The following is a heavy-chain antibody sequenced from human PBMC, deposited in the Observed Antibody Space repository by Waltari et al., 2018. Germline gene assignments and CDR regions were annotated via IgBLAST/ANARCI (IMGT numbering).Heavy chain of an antibody. CDR3: ARVNNYYDSIGRDWFDP. CDR2: TNPNNGDT. J-gene: IGHJ5*02. CDR1: GYSFTDNY. Sequence: QVQLVQSGAEVKKPGASVKVSCKASGYSFTDNYIHWIRQAPGQGLELMGLTNPNNGDTIYAQKFQGRVTMTRDTSISTAYMELSGLRSDDTAMFYCARVNNYYDSIGRDWFDPWGQGTLVTVSS. V-gene: IGHV1-2*02. D-gene: IGHD3-22*01.